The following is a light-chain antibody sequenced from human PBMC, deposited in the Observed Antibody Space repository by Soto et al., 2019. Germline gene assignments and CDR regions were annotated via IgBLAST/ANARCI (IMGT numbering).Light chain of an antibody. J-gene: IGLJ3*02. V-gene: IGLV2-11*01. Sequence: QSALTQPRSVSGSPGQSVTISCTGTSSDIGAYDYVSWYQQHPGKAPKLMIYDVNKRPSGLPDRFSGSKSGNTASLTISGLQAEDEADYYCCSYAGSYSWVFGGGTKLTVL. CDR1: SSDIGAYDY. CDR3: CSYAGSYSWV. CDR2: DVN.